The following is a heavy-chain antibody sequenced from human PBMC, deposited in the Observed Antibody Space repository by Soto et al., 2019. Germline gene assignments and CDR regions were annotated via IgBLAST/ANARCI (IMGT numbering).Heavy chain of an antibody. CDR1: GYTFTGYY. D-gene: IGHD2-15*01. Sequence: ASVKVSCKASGYTFTGYYMHWVRQAPGQGLEWMGWINPNSGGTNYAQKFQGWVTMTRDTSISTAYVELSRLRSDDTAVYYCARDGGPYCSGGSCSLYYYYYMDVWGKGTTVTVSS. CDR2: INPNSGGT. V-gene: IGHV1-2*04. J-gene: IGHJ6*03. CDR3: ARDGGPYCSGGSCSLYYYYYMDV.